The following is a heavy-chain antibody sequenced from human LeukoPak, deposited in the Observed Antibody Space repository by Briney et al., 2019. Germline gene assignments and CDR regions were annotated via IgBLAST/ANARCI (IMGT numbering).Heavy chain of an antibody. D-gene: IGHD6-19*01. Sequence: PGGSLRLFCAASGFTFSSYGMSWVRQASGKGLVWGSAISGSGGSTYYADAVKGRFTISRDNSKNTLYLQMNSLRAEDTAVYYCAKGLAVAGSRWFDPWGQGTLVTVSS. V-gene: IGHV3-23*01. CDR2: ISGSGGST. CDR1: GFTFSSYG. CDR3: AKGLAVAGSRWFDP. J-gene: IGHJ5*02.